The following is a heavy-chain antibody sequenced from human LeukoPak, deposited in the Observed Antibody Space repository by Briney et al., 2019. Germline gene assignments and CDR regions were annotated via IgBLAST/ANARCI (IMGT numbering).Heavy chain of an antibody. D-gene: IGHD2-15*01. Sequence: GESLNISCKGSGYSFSNEWIGWVRQMPGKGLEWMGIIYPGDSDTRYSPSFQGQVTISADKSISTAYLQWSSLEASDTAMYYCARRGCNGGSCYGYWGQGTLVTVSS. CDR2: IYPGDSDT. V-gene: IGHV5-51*01. CDR3: ARRGCNGGSCYGY. CDR1: GYSFSNEW. J-gene: IGHJ4*02.